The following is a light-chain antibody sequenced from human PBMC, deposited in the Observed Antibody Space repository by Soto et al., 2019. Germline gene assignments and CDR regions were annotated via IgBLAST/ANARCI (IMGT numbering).Light chain of an antibody. CDR3: QQYHEWPRT. CDR1: QSVSSN. J-gene: IGKJ1*01. CDR2: GSS. V-gene: IGKV3-15*01. Sequence: EILMTQSPATLSVSPGERATLSCRASQSVSSNLAWYQQKPGQAPRSLIYGSSTRATGIPARFSGSGSGTEFTLTISGLQSEDFAVYYCQQYHEWPRTFGQGTKVDI.